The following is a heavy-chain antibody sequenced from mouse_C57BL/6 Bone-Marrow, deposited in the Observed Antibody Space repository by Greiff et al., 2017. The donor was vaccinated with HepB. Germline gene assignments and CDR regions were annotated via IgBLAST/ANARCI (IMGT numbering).Heavy chain of an antibody. J-gene: IGHJ4*01. Sequence: QVQLQQPGAELVKPGASVKMSCKASGYTFTSYWITWVKQRPGQGLEWIGDTYPGSGSTNYNEKFKSKATLTVDTSSSTAYMQLSSLTSEDSAVYYCARWYYYGSSYRYAMDYWGQGTSVTVSS. D-gene: IGHD1-1*01. CDR3: ARWYYYGSSYRYAMDY. CDR1: GYTFTSYW. V-gene: IGHV1-55*01. CDR2: TYPGSGST.